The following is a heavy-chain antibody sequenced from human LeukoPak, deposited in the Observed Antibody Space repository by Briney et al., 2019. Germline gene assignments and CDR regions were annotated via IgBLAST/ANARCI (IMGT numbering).Heavy chain of an antibody. V-gene: IGHV1-2*02. D-gene: IGHD3-10*01. Sequence: ASVKVSCKASGYTFTDYYMHWVRQAPGQGLEWMGWINPNSGGTKYARKFQGRVTMTTDTSIKTVYMELSRLRSDDAAVYYCARGLGYGSGSYYSAEGFWGQGTLVTVSS. CDR1: GYTFTDYY. CDR3: ARGLGYGSGSYYSAEGF. J-gene: IGHJ4*02. CDR2: INPNSGGT.